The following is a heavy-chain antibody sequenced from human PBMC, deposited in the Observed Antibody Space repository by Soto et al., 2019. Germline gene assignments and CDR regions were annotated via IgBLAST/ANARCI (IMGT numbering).Heavy chain of an antibody. D-gene: IGHD2-2*01. CDR2: IKSKTDGGTT. CDR3: TTSGYCSSTSCYAPYYYYMDV. J-gene: IGHJ6*03. V-gene: IGHV3-15*01. Sequence: EVQLVESGGGLVKPGGSLRLSCAASGFTFSNAWMSWVRQAPGKGLEWVGRIKSKTDGGTTDYAAPVKGRFTISRDDSKNTLYLQMNSLKTEDTAVYYCTTSGYCSSTSCYAPYYYYMDVWGKGTTVTVSS. CDR1: GFTFSNAW.